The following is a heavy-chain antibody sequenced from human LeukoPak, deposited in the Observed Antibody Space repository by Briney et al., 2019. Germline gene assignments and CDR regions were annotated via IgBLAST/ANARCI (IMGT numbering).Heavy chain of an antibody. CDR3: ARGGLDGYNSGIMGLPYYYYYMDV. V-gene: IGHV3-21*01. J-gene: IGHJ6*03. D-gene: IGHD5-24*01. Sequence: GGSLRLSCAASGFTFSSYSMNWVRQAPGKGLEWVSSISSSSSYIYYADSVKGRFTISRDNAKNSLYLQMNSLRAEDTAVYYCARGGLDGYNSGIMGLPYYYYYMDVWGKGTTVTVSS. CDR2: ISSSSSYI. CDR1: GFTFSSYS.